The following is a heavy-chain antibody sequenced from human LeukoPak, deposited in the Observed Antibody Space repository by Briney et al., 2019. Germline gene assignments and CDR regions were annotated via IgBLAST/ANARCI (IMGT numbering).Heavy chain of an antibody. V-gene: IGHV3-15*01. Sequence: GGSLRLSCAASGFTFSNAWMSWVRQAPGKGLEWVGRIKSKTDGGTTDYAAPVKGRFTISRDDSKNTLYLQMNSLKTEDTAVYYCTTDPITMIVVVTPRDAFDIWGQGTMVTVSS. CDR2: IKSKTDGGTT. CDR3: TTDPITMIVVVTPRDAFDI. J-gene: IGHJ3*02. CDR1: GFTFSNAW. D-gene: IGHD3-22*01.